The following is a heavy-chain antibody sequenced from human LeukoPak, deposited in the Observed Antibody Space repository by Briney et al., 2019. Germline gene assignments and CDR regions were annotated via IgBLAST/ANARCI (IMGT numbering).Heavy chain of an antibody. D-gene: IGHD5-12*01. V-gene: IGHV3-23*01. CDR1: GFTFSGYA. CDR3: AKPYSGYENFDY. CDR2: ISGSGGST. J-gene: IGHJ4*02. Sequence: PGGSLRLSCAASGFTFSGYAMSWVRQAPGKGLEWVSAISGSGGSTYYADSVKGRFTISRDNSKNTLYLQMNSLRAEDTAVYYCAKPYSGYENFDYWGQGTLVTVSS.